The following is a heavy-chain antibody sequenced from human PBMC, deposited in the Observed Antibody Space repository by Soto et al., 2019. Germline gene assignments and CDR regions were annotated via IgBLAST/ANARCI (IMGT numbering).Heavy chain of an antibody. J-gene: IGHJ5*02. CDR2: IYYSGST. Sequence: SETLSLTCTVSGGSISSYYWSWIRQPPGKGLEWIGYIYYSGSTNYNPSLKSRVTISVDTSKNQFSLKLSSVTAADTAVYYCARVFGYWSGYETVSNWFDPWGQGTLVTAPQ. CDR3: ARVFGYWSGYETVSNWFDP. D-gene: IGHD5-12*01. V-gene: IGHV4-59*01. CDR1: GGSISSYY.